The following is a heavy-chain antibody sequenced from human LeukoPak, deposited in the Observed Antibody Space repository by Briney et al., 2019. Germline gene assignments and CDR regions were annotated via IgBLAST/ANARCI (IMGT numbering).Heavy chain of an antibody. CDR1: GGSFSGYY. J-gene: IGHJ4*02. Sequence: PSETLSLTCAVYGGSFSGYYWSWIRQPPGKGLEWIGEINHSGSTNYNPSLKSRVTISVDTSKNQFPLKLSSVTAADTAVYYCARGSIGVRGGEGQLDYWGQGTLVTVSS. CDR3: ARGSIGVRGGEGQLDY. V-gene: IGHV4-34*01. D-gene: IGHD2-21*01. CDR2: INHSGST.